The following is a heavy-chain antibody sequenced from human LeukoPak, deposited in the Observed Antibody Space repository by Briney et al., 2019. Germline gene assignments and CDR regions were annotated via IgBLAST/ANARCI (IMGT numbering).Heavy chain of an antibody. CDR2: FYTSGST. J-gene: IGHJ4*02. CDR1: SGSISSYY. Sequence: PSETLSLTCTVSSGSISSYYWNWIRQPAGKGLEWIGRFYTSGSTNYNPSLKSRVTMSVDTSKNQFSLKLNSVTAADTAVYYCAREAGTATYFDYWGQGTLVTVSS. CDR3: AREAGTATYFDY. V-gene: IGHV4-4*07. D-gene: IGHD6-19*01.